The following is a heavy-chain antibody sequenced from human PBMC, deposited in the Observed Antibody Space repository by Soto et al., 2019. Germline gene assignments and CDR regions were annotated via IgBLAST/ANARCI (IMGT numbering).Heavy chain of an antibody. Sequence: QVQLVQSGAEVKKPGSSVKVSCKASGGTFSSYTISWVRQAPGQGLEWMGRIIPILGIANYAQKFQGRVTITADKSTSTAYIELSSLRSEDTAVYYCARDSPWYRSGWTGGDYWGQGTLVTVSS. V-gene: IGHV1-69*08. CDR2: IIPILGIA. CDR3: ARDSPWYRSGWTGGDY. D-gene: IGHD6-19*01. CDR1: GGTFSSYT. J-gene: IGHJ4*02.